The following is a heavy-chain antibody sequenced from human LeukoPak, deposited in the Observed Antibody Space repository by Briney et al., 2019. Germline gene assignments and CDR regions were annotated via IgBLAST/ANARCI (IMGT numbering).Heavy chain of an antibody. CDR1: GFTFSSYG. CDR2: IRYDGSNK. D-gene: IGHD6-19*01. CDR3: ARDQYSSGWDDAFDI. V-gene: IGHV3-30*02. Sequence: GGSLRLSCAASGFTFSSYGMHWVRQAPGKGLVWVAFIRYDGSNKYYADSVKGRFTISRDNSKNTLYLQMNSLRAEDTAVYYCARDQYSSGWDDAFDIWGQGTMVTVSS. J-gene: IGHJ3*02.